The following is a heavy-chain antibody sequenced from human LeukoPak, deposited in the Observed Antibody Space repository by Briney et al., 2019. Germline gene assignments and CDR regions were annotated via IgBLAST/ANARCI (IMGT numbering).Heavy chain of an antibody. Sequence: ASVKVSCKASGYTFTSYYMHWVRQAPGQGLEWMGIINPSGGTTNYPQKFQGRVTMTRDTSTSTVYMELSSLRSEDTAVYYCARFAVHRRLAVVGQFGLDYWGQGTLVTVSS. D-gene: IGHD6-19*01. CDR2: INPSGGTT. CDR3: ARFAVHRRLAVVGQFGLDY. V-gene: IGHV1-46*01. CDR1: GYTFTSYY. J-gene: IGHJ4*02.